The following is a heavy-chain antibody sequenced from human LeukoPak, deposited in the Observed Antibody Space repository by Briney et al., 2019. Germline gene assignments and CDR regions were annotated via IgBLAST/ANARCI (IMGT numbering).Heavy chain of an antibody. Sequence: PSQTLSLTCTVSGGSISSGSYYWSWIRQPAGKGLEWIGRIYTSGSTNYNPSLKSRVTISVDTSKNQFSLKLSSVTAADTAVYYCAIGPLGYQLAYRGGYFQHWGQGTLVTVSS. CDR3: AIGPLGYQLAYRGGYFQH. V-gene: IGHV4-61*02. CDR1: GGSISSGSYY. D-gene: IGHD2-2*01. CDR2: IYTSGST. J-gene: IGHJ1*01.